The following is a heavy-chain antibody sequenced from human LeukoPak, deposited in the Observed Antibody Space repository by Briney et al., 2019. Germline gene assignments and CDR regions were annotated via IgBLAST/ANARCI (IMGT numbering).Heavy chain of an antibody. CDR3: AKDRGDGYNTFDY. D-gene: IGHD5-24*01. CDR2: ISGSGGSA. J-gene: IGHJ4*02. V-gene: IGHV3-23*01. CDR1: GFTFSSYA. Sequence: GGSLRLSCAASGFTFSSYAMSWVRQAPGKGLEWVSAISGSGGSAYYADSVKGRFTISRDNSKNTLYLQMNSLRAEDTAVYYCAKDRGDGYNTFDYWGQGTLVTVSS.